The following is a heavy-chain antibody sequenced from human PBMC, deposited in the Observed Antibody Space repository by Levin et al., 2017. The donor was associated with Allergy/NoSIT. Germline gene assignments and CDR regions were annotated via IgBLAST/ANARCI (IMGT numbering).Heavy chain of an antibody. D-gene: IGHD2-15*01. CDR3: ARDGGYCSGGSCLDAFDI. CDR2: INPNSGGT. Sequence: AASVKVSCKASGYTFTGYYMHWVRQAPGQGLEWMGRINPNSGGTNYAQKFQGRVTMTRDTSISTAYMELSRLRSDDTAVYYCARDGGYCSGGSCLDAFDIWGQGTMVTVSS. J-gene: IGHJ3*02. V-gene: IGHV1-2*06. CDR1: GYTFTGYY.